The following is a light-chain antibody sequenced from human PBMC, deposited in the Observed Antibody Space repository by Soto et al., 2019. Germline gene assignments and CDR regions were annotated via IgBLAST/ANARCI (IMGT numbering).Light chain of an antibody. CDR2: AAS. V-gene: IGKV1-39*01. J-gene: IGKJ2*01. Sequence: IQMTQSPASLSASVGDRVTITCRASRSISTDLNWYQHIPGKAPKLLIYAASSLQSGVPSRFSGSGSGTDFTLTISSLQPEDFATYYCQQTYSSIYTFGQGTKLEIK. CDR3: QQTYSSIYT. CDR1: RSISTD.